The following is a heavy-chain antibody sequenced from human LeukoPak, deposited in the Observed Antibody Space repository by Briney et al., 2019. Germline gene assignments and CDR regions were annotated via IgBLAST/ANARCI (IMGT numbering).Heavy chain of an antibody. J-gene: IGHJ4*02. V-gene: IGHV1-8*01. CDR2: MNPNSGRT. CDR1: GYTLTSYD. CDR3: TRETSSRYFDY. Sequence: VASVKVSCKASGYTLTSYDINWVRQATGQGLEWMGWMNPNSGRTGYAQNFQGRITITRNTSISTAYMELGSLRSEDTAVYYCTRETSSRYFDYWGQGTLVTVSS.